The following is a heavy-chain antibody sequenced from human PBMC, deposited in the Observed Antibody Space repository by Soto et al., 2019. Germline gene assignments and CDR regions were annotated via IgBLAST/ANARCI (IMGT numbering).Heavy chain of an antibody. CDR2: INAGDGNT. CDR1: GYIFTNYA. J-gene: IGHJ4*02. V-gene: IGHV1-3*01. D-gene: IGHD3-10*01. Sequence: QVHLVQSGAEVKKPGASVNVSCKASGYIFTNYAIHWVRQAPGQRLEWMGRINAGDGNTRYSQNFQDRATITRDTSASTAYMQLSSLTSEDSTLYFCARGAVSFDSWGQGTLVTVS. CDR3: ARGAVSFDS.